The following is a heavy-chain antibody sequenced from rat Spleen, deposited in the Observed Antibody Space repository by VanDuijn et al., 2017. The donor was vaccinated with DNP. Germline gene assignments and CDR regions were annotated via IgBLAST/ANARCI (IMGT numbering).Heavy chain of an antibody. Sequence: EVQLVESGGGLVQPGRSLKLSCAASRFTFSDYNMVWVRQAPKKGLEWVATISYDGSSTNYRDSVKGRFTISRDDAKSTLYLQMGSLRSEDTATYYCATHTTGITYWFAYWGQGTLVTVSS. CDR1: RFTFSDYN. CDR3: ATHTTGITYWFAY. V-gene: IGHV5-7*01. CDR2: ISYDGSST. D-gene: IGHD1-9*01. J-gene: IGHJ3*01.